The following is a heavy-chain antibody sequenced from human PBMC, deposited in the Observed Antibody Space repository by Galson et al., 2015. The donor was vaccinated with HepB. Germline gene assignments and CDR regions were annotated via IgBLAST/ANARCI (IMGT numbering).Heavy chain of an antibody. Sequence: LSLTCTVSGGSISSGDYYWSWIRQPPGKGLEWIGYIYYSGSTYYNPSLKSRVTISVDTSKNQFSLKLSSVTAADTAVYYCARGGRYYYDSSGYYLPDYWGQGTLVTVSS. CDR1: GGSISSGDYY. CDR3: ARGGRYYYDSSGYYLPDY. V-gene: IGHV4-30-4*01. D-gene: IGHD3-22*01. J-gene: IGHJ4*02. CDR2: IYYSGST.